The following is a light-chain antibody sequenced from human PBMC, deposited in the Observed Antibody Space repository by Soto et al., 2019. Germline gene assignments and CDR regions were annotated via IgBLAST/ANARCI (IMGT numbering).Light chain of an antibody. CDR2: KVS. CDR1: QSLVHGDGNTY. Sequence: DILMTQSQLSSPVTVGQAASISCRSSQSLVHGDGNTYLSWLQQRPGHPPRLLIYKVSRRVSGVPDRFSGSGGGTEFTLKISRVAAEDVGVYYCMQATQHPGTFGQGTKLEI. J-gene: IGKJ2*01. CDR3: MQATQHPGT. V-gene: IGKV2-24*01.